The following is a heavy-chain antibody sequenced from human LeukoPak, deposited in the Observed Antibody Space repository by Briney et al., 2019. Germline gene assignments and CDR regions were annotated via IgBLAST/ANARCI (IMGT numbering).Heavy chain of an antibody. J-gene: IGHJ4*02. CDR3: TTVCSGGSCSRGG. CDR2: IKGKTDGGTT. Sequence: PGGPLRLSCAASGFTFSNAWMSWVRQAPGKGLEWVGRIKGKTDGGTTDYAAPVKGRFTISRDDSKNTLYLQMNSLKTEEKAVYYCTTVCSGGSCSRGGWGQGTLVTVSS. V-gene: IGHV3-15*01. CDR1: GFTFSNAW. D-gene: IGHD2-15*01.